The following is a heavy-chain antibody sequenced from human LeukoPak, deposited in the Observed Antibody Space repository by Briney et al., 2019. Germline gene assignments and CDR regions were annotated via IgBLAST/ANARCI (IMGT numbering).Heavy chain of an antibody. Sequence: SETLSLTCAVSGYSISSGYYWGWIRQPPGKGPEWIGSIYHSGSTYYNPSLKSRVTISVDTSKNQFSLKLSSVTAADTAVYYCARKDVRYFDWLSDNWFDPWGQGTLVTVSS. V-gene: IGHV4-38-2*01. CDR1: GYSISSGYY. CDR2: IYHSGST. J-gene: IGHJ5*02. CDR3: ARKDVRYFDWLSDNWFDP. D-gene: IGHD3-9*01.